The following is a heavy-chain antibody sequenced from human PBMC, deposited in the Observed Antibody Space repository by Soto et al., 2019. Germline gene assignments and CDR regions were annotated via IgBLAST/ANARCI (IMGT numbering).Heavy chain of an antibody. CDR2: INSDGSST. D-gene: IGHD6-6*01. V-gene: IGHV3-74*01. Sequence: GGSLRLSCAASGFTFSSYWMHWVRQAPGKGLVWVSRINSDGSSTSYADSLKGRFTISRDNAKNTLYLQMNSLRAEDTAVYYCARSSVYSSSSAEYFQHWGQGTLVTVSS. J-gene: IGHJ1*01. CDR1: GFTFSSYW. CDR3: ARSSVYSSSSAEYFQH.